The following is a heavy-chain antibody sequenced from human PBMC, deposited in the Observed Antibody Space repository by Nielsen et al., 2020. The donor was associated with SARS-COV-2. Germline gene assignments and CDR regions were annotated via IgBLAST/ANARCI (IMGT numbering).Heavy chain of an antibody. V-gene: IGHV4-39*01. Sequence: SETLSLTCSVSGGSISSNFYYWGWIRQPPGKGLEWIGSHYYGGSTYYNPSLKSRVTISVDTSKNQFSLRLSSVTAADTAVYYCARLNRRILEPLALASLRFDHWGPGRLVTNSS. CDR2: HYYGGST. CDR1: GGSISSNFYY. J-gene: IGHJ4*02. D-gene: IGHD1-14*01. CDR3: ARLNRRILEPLALASLRFDH.